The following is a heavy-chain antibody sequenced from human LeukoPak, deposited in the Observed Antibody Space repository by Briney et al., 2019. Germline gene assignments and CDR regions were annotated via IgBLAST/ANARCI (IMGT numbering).Heavy chain of an antibody. V-gene: IGHV3-53*01. CDR3: ARPTSGVRLGMDV. J-gene: IGHJ6*02. CDR1: GFTVSSNY. D-gene: IGHD3-10*01. Sequence: PGGFLSLSCAASGFTVSSNYMSLVREAPGKGLEWVSVIYSGGSTYYADSVKGRFTISRDNSKNTLYLQKNSLRAEDTAVYYCARPTSGVRLGMDVWGQGTTVTVSS. CDR2: IYSGGST.